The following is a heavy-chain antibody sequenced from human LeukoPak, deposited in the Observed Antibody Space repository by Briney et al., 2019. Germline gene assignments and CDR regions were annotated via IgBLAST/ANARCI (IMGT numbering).Heavy chain of an antibody. Sequence: GPLRLSCAASGFTFSSYSMNWVRQAPGKGLEWVSSISSSSSYIYYADSVKGRFTISRDNAKNSLYLQMNSLRAEDTAVYYCAKDYGSGYYDDAFDIWGQGTMVTVSS. J-gene: IGHJ3*02. D-gene: IGHD3-22*01. CDR3: AKDYGSGYYDDAFDI. CDR2: ISSSSSYI. CDR1: GFTFSSYS. V-gene: IGHV3-21*04.